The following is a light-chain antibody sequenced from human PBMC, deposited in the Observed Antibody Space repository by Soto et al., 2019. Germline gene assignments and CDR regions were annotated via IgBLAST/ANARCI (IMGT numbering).Light chain of an antibody. CDR3: SSYTSGITLV. CDR2: EVS. V-gene: IGLV2-14*01. J-gene: IGLJ1*01. CDR1: SSDVGGYNY. Sequence: QSALTQPASVSGSPGQSITIPCTGTSSDVGGYNYVSWYQQHPGKAPKLMIYEVSNRPSGVSNRFSGSKSGNTASLTISGLQAEDEADYYCSSYTSGITLVFGTGTKVTVL.